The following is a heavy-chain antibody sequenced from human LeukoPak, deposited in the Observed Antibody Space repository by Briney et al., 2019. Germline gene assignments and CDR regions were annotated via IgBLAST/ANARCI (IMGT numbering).Heavy chain of an antibody. CDR1: GFTFSSYG. Sequence: GRSLRLSCAAPGFTFSSYGMHWVRQAPGKGLEWVAVISYDGSNKYYADSVKGRFTISRDNSKNTLYLQMNSLRAEDTAVYYCAKESPMGGSTTVTRRDYGMDVWGQGTTVTVSS. CDR3: AKESPMGGSTTVTRRDYGMDV. CDR2: ISYDGSNK. D-gene: IGHD4-17*01. V-gene: IGHV3-30*18. J-gene: IGHJ6*02.